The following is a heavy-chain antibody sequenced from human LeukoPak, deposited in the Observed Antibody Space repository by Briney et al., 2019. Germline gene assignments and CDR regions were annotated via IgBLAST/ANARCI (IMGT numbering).Heavy chain of an antibody. D-gene: IGHD2-21*02. CDR1: GGTFSSYA. V-gene: IGHV1-69*05. Sequence: AASVRVSCKASGGTFSSYAISWVRQAPGQGLEWMGGIIPIFGTANYAQKFQGRVTITTDESTSTAYMELSSLRSEDTAVYYCAREKWTYCGGDCYQFGGEFDYWGQGTLATVSS. CDR2: IIPIFGTA. J-gene: IGHJ4*02. CDR3: AREKWTYCGGDCYQFGGEFDY.